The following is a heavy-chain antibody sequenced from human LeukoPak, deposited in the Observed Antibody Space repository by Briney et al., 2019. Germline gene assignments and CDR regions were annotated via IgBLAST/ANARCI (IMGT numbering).Heavy chain of an antibody. CDR1: GFTFSSYA. CDR2: ISGRGGRT. Sequence: GGSLRLSCAASGFTFSSYAMSWVRQAPGKGLEWVSAISGRGGRTYYADSVKGRFTISRDNSKNTLYLQMNSLRAEDTAVYYCAKGLFHSGDYVWGSYRSLDAFDIWGQGTMVTVSS. CDR3: AKGLFHSGDYVWGSYRSLDAFDI. V-gene: IGHV3-23*01. J-gene: IGHJ3*02. D-gene: IGHD3-16*02.